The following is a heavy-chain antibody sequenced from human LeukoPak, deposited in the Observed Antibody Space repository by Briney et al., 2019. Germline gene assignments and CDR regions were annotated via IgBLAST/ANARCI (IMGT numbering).Heavy chain of an antibody. V-gene: IGHV3-23*01. Sequence: GGSLRLSCAASGFTFSSYAMSWVRQAPGKGLEWVSAISGSDGTTYYADSVKGRFTISRDNSKYTLSLQMNSLRAEDTAVYYCAKGHYYYDSSGYYFDYWGQGTLVTVSS. CDR1: GFTFSSYA. CDR3: AKGHYYYDSSGYYFDY. D-gene: IGHD3-22*01. J-gene: IGHJ4*02. CDR2: ISGSDGTT.